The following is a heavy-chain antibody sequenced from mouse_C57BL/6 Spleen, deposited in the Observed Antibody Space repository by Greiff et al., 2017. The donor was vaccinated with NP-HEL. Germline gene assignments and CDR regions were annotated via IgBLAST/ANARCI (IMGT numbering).Heavy chain of an antibody. Sequence: VKLQQPGAELVKPGASVKLSCKASGYTFTSYWMQWVKQRPGPGLEWIGEIDPSDSYTNYNQKFKGKATLTVDTSSSTAYMQLSSLTSEDSAVYYCARRGNGNYDFDYWGQGTTLTVSS. D-gene: IGHD2-1*01. V-gene: IGHV1-50*01. CDR2: IDPSDSYT. CDR1: GYTFTSYW. J-gene: IGHJ2*01. CDR3: ARRGNGNYDFDY.